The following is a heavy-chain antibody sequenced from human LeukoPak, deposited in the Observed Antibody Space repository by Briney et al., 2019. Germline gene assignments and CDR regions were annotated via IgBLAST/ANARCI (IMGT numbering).Heavy chain of an antibody. V-gene: IGHV3-21*01. CDR1: GFTFSTYS. D-gene: IGHD3-10*01. CDR2: ISSSSYI. Sequence: GGSLRLSCAASGFTFSTYSMNWVRQAPGKGLEWVSSISSSSYIYYADSVKGRFTISRDNAKNSLYLQMNSLRAEDTAVYYCARDSGLAFDYWGQGTLVTVSS. J-gene: IGHJ4*02. CDR3: ARDSGLAFDY.